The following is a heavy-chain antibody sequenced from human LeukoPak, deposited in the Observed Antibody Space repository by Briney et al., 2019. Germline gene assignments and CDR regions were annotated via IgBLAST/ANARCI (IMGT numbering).Heavy chain of an antibody. CDR2: IYSSETT. Sequence: PSETLSLTCTVSGGSISSYYWSWLRQPPGKGLEWIGFIYSSETTNYNPSLKSRVTISVDTSKNHFSLKLSSVTAADTAVYFCARDSYCSGGSCSFFYWGQGTLVTVSS. CDR3: ARDSYCSGGSCSFFY. J-gene: IGHJ4*02. CDR1: GGSISSYY. D-gene: IGHD2-15*01. V-gene: IGHV4-59*01.